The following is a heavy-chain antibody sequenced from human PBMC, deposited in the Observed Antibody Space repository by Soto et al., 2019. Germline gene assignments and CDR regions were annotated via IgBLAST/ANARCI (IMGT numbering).Heavy chain of an antibody. J-gene: IGHJ5*02. CDR2: ISISSRTI. D-gene: IGHD6-13*01. Sequence: GSLILSCAASGFTFRSYSMNLVRQPPGKGLEWVSYISISSRTIYYADSAKGRFTISRDDAKNSLYLQMNSLRDEDTSVYYCARDNGIAGSFDPWGQGTLVTVSS. CDR3: ARDNGIAGSFDP. CDR1: GFTFRSYS. V-gene: IGHV3-48*02.